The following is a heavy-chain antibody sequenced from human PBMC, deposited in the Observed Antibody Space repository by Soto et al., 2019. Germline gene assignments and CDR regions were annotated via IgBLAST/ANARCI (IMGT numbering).Heavy chain of an antibody. V-gene: IGHV1-69*12. CDR3: ARGAVAAAGPPYYYYYGMDV. CDR1: GGTFSSYA. CDR2: IIPIFGTA. Sequence: QVQLVQSGAEVKKPGSSVKVSCKASGGTFSSYAISWVRQAPGRGLEWMGGIIPIFGTANYAQKFQGRVTITADESTSTAYMELSSLRSEDTAVYYCARGAVAAAGPPYYYYYGMDVWGQGTTVTVSS. J-gene: IGHJ6*02. D-gene: IGHD6-13*01.